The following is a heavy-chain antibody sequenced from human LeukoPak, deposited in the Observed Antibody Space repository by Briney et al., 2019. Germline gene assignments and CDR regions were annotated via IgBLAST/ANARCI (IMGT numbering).Heavy chain of an antibody. CDR1: GFTVSSNY. J-gene: IGHJ4*02. D-gene: IGHD3-22*01. V-gene: IGHV3-66*01. Sequence: PGGSLRLSCAASGFTVSSNYMSWVRQAPGKGLEWVSVIYSGGSTNYADSVKGRFTISRDNSKNTLYLQMNSLRAEDTAVYYCARARDSSGRYPGYWGQGTLVTVSS. CDR2: IYSGGST. CDR3: ARARDSSGRYPGY.